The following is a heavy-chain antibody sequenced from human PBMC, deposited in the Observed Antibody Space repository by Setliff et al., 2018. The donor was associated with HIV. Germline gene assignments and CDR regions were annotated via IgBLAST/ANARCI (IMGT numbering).Heavy chain of an antibody. CDR2: INPNSGGT. J-gene: IGHJ4*02. CDR1: GYTFTGYY. CDR3: ARGYASGSGSYYYDY. D-gene: IGHD2-15*01. Sequence: ASVKVSCKASGYTFTGYYMHWVRQAPGQGLEWMGRINPNSGGTNYAQKFQGRVTMTRDTSISTAYMELSRLRSDDTAVYYCARGYASGSGSYYYDYWGQGTLVTVSS. V-gene: IGHV1-2*06.